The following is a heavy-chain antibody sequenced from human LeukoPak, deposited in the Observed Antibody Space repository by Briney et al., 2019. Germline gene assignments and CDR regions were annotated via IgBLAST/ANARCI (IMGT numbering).Heavy chain of an antibody. D-gene: IGHD1-14*01. J-gene: IGHJ4*02. V-gene: IGHV1-69*13. CDR3: ARGKSNRYYFDY. CDR2: IIPIFGTT. CDR1: GGTFTSYA. Sequence: SVKVSCKASGGTFTSYAISWVRQAPGQGLEWMGGIIPIFGTTNYAQKFQGRVTITADASTSAAYMELSSLRSEATAVYYCARGKSNRYYFDYWGQGTLVTVSS.